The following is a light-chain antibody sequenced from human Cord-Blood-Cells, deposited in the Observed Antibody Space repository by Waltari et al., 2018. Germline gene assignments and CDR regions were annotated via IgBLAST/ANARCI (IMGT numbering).Light chain of an antibody. CDR1: QSVSSN. Sequence: EIAMTQPPATLPVSPGERATLSCRASQSVSSNLVWYQQKPGQAPRLLIYAASTRATGIPARFSGSGSGTEFTLTISSLQSEDFAVYYCQQYNSSPQTFGQGTKVEIK. V-gene: IGKV3-15*01. CDR2: AAS. J-gene: IGKJ1*01. CDR3: QQYNSSPQT.